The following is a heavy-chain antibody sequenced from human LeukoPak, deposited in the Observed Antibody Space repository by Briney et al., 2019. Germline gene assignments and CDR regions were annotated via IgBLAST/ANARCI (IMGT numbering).Heavy chain of an antibody. CDR1: GGSISSSSYY. CDR2: IYYSGST. CDR3: ARRVRWVWYFDY. D-gene: IGHD3-16*01. V-gene: IGHV4-39*07. J-gene: IGHJ4*02. Sequence: SETLSLTCTVSGGSISSSSYYWGWIRQPPGKGLEWIGSIYYSGSTYYNPSLKSRVTISVDTSKNQFSLKLSSVTAADTAVYYCARRVRWVWYFDYWGQGTLVTVSS.